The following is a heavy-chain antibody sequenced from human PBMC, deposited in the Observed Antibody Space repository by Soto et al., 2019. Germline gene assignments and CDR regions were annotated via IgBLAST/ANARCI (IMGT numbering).Heavy chain of an antibody. Sequence: QLQLQESGSRLVKASQTLSLTCAVSGGSISSGGFSCNWIRQPPGKVLEWIGYIYHSGSTYFNPSLKRRVTMSVDRSTNQFSLKHSSVTAADTAVYYCASRVSDYFDYWGQGTPVTVSS. CDR2: IYHSGST. V-gene: IGHV4-30-2*01. CDR3: ASRVSDYFDY. CDR1: GGSISSGGFS. D-gene: IGHD6-19*01. J-gene: IGHJ4*02.